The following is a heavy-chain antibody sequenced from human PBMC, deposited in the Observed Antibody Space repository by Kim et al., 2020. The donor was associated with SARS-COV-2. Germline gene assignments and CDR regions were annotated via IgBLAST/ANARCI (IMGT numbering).Heavy chain of an antibody. CDR3: AREGGHDYSNYVPYY. CDR2: IYYSGST. V-gene: IGHV4-59*01. Sequence: SETLSLTCTVSGGSISSYYWSWIRQPPGKGLEWIGYIYYSGSTNYNPSLKSRVTISVDTSKNQLSLKLSSVTAADTAVYYCAREGGHDYSNYVPYYWGQGTLVTVSS. CDR1: GGSISSYY. D-gene: IGHD4-4*01. J-gene: IGHJ4*02.